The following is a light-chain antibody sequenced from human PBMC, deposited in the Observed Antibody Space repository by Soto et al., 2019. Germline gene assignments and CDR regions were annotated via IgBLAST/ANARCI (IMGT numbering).Light chain of an antibody. Sequence: EIVLAQSPGTLSLSPGERATLSCRAGQGVTTSFLAWYQQKPGQAPRLLIYGASRRATGIPDRFTGSGSGTDFTLTISRLEPEDFAVYYCQQYVSSPWAFGQGTKVEI. CDR1: QGVTTSF. CDR3: QQYVSSPWA. V-gene: IGKV3-20*01. CDR2: GAS. J-gene: IGKJ1*01.